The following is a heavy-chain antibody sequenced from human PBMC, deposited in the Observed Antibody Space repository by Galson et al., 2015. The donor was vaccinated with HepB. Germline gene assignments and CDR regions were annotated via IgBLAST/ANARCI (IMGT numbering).Heavy chain of an antibody. Sequence: SLRLSCAASGFTFSSYAMTWVRQAPGKGLEWVSAISGSGASTYYADSVKGRFTISRDNSNNTLYLQMNSLGAEDTAIYYCAKGGTYNSGWFDYWGLGTLVTVSS. D-gene: IGHD6-19*01. CDR3: AKGGTYNSGWFDY. CDR2: ISGSGAST. V-gene: IGHV3-23*01. J-gene: IGHJ5*01. CDR1: GFTFSSYA.